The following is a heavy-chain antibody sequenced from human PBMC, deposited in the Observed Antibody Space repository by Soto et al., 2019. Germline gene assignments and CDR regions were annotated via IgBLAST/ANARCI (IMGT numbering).Heavy chain of an antibody. D-gene: IGHD4-17*01. CDR3: ARGFFKPTVTPYWYFDL. V-gene: IGHV4-31*03. Sequence: QVQLQESGPGLVKPSQTLSLTCTVSGGSISSGGYYWSWIRQHPGKGLEWIGYIYYSGSTYYNPSLQRRVTISVDTSKNHFSLKLSSVPAADTAVYYCARGFFKPTVTPYWYFDLWCRGTLVTVSS. CDR1: GGSISSGGYY. J-gene: IGHJ2*01. CDR2: IYYSGST.